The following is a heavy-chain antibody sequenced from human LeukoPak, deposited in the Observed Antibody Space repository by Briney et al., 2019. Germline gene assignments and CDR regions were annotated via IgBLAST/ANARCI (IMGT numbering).Heavy chain of an antibody. Sequence: TSETLSLTCTVSGGSMSSYYRSWIRQPPGKGLEWIGYIHYSGTTHYNPSLEGRVTISVDTSKNQFSLKLSSVTAADTAVYYCARGSPAPDYWGKGTLVTVPS. V-gene: IGHV4-59*01. CDR3: ARGSPAPDY. CDR1: GGSMSSYY. D-gene: IGHD1-26*01. CDR2: IHYSGTT. J-gene: IGHJ4*02.